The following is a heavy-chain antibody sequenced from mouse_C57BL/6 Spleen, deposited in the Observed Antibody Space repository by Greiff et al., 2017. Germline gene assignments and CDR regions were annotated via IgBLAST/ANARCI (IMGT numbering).Heavy chain of an antibody. CDR2: IWPGGGT. D-gene: IGHD2-5*01. V-gene: IGHV2-9-1*01. CDR3: ARAYSNYNAMDY. J-gene: IGHJ4*01. Sequence: VKLMESGPGLVAPSQSLSITCTVSGFSLTNYAISWVRQPPGKGLEWLGVIWPGGGTNYNSALKSRLSISKDNSKSQVFLKMNSLQTDDTARYYCARAYSNYNAMDYWGQGTSVTVSS. CDR1: GFSLTNYA.